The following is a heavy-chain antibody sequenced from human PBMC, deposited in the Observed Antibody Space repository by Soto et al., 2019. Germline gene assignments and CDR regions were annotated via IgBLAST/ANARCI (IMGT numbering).Heavy chain of an antibody. Sequence: QVQLVQSGAEVKKPGASVKVSCKASGYTFTSYGICWVRQAPGQGLEWMGWISAYNGNTNYAQKLQVRVTMTTDTSKSKAYMELRSLRSDDTAIYYCARDPTIFGVVQNYGMDVWGQGTTVTVSS. CDR1: GYTFTSYG. CDR3: ARDPTIFGVVQNYGMDV. V-gene: IGHV1-18*01. CDR2: ISAYNGNT. J-gene: IGHJ6*02. D-gene: IGHD3-3*01.